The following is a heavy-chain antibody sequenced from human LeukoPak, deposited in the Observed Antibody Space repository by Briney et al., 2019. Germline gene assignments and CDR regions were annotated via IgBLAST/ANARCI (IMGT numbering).Heavy chain of an antibody. D-gene: IGHD1-7*01. CDR2: ISYDGSNK. CDR3: AKSDWNYVGGSYYFDY. Sequence: GRSLRLSCAASGFTFSSYAMHWVRQAPGKGLEWVAVISYDGSNKYYADSVKGRFTISRDNSKNTLYLQMNSLRAEDTAVYYCAKSDWNYVGGSYYFDYWGQGTLVTVSS. J-gene: IGHJ4*02. CDR1: GFTFSSYA. V-gene: IGHV3-30-3*02.